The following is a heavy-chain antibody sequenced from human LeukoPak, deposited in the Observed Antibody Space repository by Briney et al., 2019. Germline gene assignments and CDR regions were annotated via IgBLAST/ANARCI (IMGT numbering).Heavy chain of an antibody. CDR1: GDSVSSNSAA. CDR2: TYYRSKRYN. CDR3: ARDRRDGNNYKRDY. Sequence: SQALSLTCASSGDSVSSNSAAWNWIRQSPSRGLEWLARTYYRSKRYNDSAVSVESRISIKPDRTKNKFMLQLNSVTPEDTAVYYCARDRRDGNNYKRDYWGQGTLVTVSS. J-gene: IGHJ4*02. V-gene: IGHV6-1*01. D-gene: IGHD5-24*01.